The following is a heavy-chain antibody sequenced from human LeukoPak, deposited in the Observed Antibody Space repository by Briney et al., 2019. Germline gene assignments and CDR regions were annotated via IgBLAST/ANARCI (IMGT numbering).Heavy chain of an antibody. J-gene: IGHJ3*02. Sequence: PGGSLRLSCAASGFTFSSYAMHWVRQAPGKGLEWVAVIWYDGSNKYYADSVKGRFTISRDNSKNTLYLQMNSLRAEDTAVYYCARDDTTVHAFDIWGQGTMVTVSS. CDR2: IWYDGSNK. CDR3: ARDDTTVHAFDI. D-gene: IGHD1-1*01. V-gene: IGHV3-33*08. CDR1: GFTFSSYA.